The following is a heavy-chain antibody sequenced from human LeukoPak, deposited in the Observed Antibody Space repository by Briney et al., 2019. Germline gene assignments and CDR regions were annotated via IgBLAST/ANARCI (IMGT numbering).Heavy chain of an antibody. Sequence: GGSLRLSCAASGFTFRSFAMIWVRQAPGKGLEWVSGISGSAFSTYYADSVKGRFTISRDNSKNTLYLQMTSLRAEDTAVYCAKDAWEVEAFDTWGQGTMVTVSS. J-gene: IGHJ3*02. CDR2: ISGSAFST. D-gene: IGHD1-26*01. V-gene: IGHV3-23*01. CDR3: AKDAWEVEAFDT. CDR1: GFTFRSFA.